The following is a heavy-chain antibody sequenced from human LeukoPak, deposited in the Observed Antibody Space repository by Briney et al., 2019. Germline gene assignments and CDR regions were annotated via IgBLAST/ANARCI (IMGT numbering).Heavy chain of an antibody. Sequence: PEGSLRLSCAASGFTFTSYAMHWVRQAPGKGLEYVSGISSIGRSTYYANSVKGRFTISRDNSKNTLYLQMGSLRAEDLAVYYCARDLGLVGFFDYWGQGTLVTVSS. CDR3: ARDLGLVGFFDY. D-gene: IGHD3/OR15-3a*01. CDR2: ISSIGRST. V-gene: IGHV3-64*01. J-gene: IGHJ4*02. CDR1: GFTFTSYA.